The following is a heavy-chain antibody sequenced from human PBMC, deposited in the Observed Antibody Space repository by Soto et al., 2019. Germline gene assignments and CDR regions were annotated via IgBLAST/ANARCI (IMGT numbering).Heavy chain of an antibody. D-gene: IGHD3-10*01. J-gene: IGHJ4*02. CDR1: GFPFTSYG. V-gene: IGHV3-30*03. CDR3: VGGQYYFDY. Sequence: QVQLVESGGGVVQPGRSLRLSCAASGFPFTSYGMHWVREGPDKGLEWVAIISYDGSDKYYADSVKGRFTISRDNYKNALYLQMNSLRLEDTALYYCVGGQYYFDYRGQGTLVIVAS. CDR2: ISYDGSDK.